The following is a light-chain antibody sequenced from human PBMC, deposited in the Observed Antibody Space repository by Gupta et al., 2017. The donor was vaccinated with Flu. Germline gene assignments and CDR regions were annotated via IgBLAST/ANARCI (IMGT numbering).Light chain of an antibody. Sequence: SPGQTASIPCSGDRLGDKYASWYQQKTGQSPVLVIYQNTQRPSGIPDRFAGSNSGNTATLTISGTQAMDEADYYCQARDSSTEVFGTGTKVTVL. CDR3: QARDSSTEV. V-gene: IGLV3-1*01. CDR1: RLGDKY. J-gene: IGLJ1*01. CDR2: QNT.